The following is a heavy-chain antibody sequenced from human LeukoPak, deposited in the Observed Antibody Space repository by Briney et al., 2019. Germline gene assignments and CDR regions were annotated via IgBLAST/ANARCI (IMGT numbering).Heavy chain of an antibody. V-gene: IGHV3-23*01. Sequence: PGGSLRLFCAVSGFTFSNYVMSWVRQAPGKGLEWVSGISGGGGRTFYADSVKGRFTITRDNSKNTLYLQMESLRAEDSAVYYCAKDSWRDQLPFIFDHWGQGTLVTVSS. CDR1: GFTFSNYV. CDR3: AKDSWRDQLPFIFDH. CDR2: ISGGGGRT. D-gene: IGHD2-2*01. J-gene: IGHJ4*02.